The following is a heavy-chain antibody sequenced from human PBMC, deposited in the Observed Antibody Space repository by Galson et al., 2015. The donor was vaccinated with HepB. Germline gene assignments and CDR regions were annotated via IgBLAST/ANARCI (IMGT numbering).Heavy chain of an antibody. CDR3: ARLLGHIVVFPPAIPPYGSFDI. J-gene: IGHJ3*02. CDR1: GSSFTNYW. V-gene: IGHV5-51*03. Sequence: QSGAEVKKPGESLTISCKGSGSSFTNYWIGWVRQMPGKGLEWMGITSPGDSDTRYGPSFQGQVTISADKSISTAYLQWSSLKASDTAIYYCARLLGHIVVFPPAIPPYGSFDIWGQGTMVTVSS. CDR2: TSPGDSDT. D-gene: IGHD2-2*02.